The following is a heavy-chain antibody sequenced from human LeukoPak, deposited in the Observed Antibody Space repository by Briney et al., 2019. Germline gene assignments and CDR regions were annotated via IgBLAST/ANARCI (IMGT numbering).Heavy chain of an antibody. CDR1: GFTFSSYS. CDR2: ISSSSSTI. V-gene: IGHV3-48*01. Sequence: PGGSLRLSCAASGFTFSSYSMNWVRQAPGKGLEWVSYISSSSSTIYYADSVKGRFTISRDNAKNSLYLQMNSLRAEDTAVYYCARDESSGWYGEDYGMDVWGQGTTVTVSS. J-gene: IGHJ6*02. D-gene: IGHD6-19*01. CDR3: ARDESSGWYGEDYGMDV.